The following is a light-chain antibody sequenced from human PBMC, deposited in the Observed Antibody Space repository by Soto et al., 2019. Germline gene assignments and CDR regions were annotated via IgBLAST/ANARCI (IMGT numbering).Light chain of an antibody. CDR3: SSYTSSSTLYV. CDR1: SSDVGGYNY. J-gene: IGLJ1*01. V-gene: IGLV2-14*01. CDR2: DVS. Sequence: QSGLTQPAAVPGSPGQWITISCTGTSSDVGGYNYVSWYQQHPGKAPKLMIYDVSNRPSGVSNRFSGCKSGNTASLTISGLQAEDEADYYCSSYTSSSTLYVFGTGTKVTVL.